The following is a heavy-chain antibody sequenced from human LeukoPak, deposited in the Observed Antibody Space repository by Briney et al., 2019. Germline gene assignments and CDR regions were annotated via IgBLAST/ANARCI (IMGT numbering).Heavy chain of an antibody. CDR1: GFTFSSYW. CDR3: ARKDIAADWLVFFDY. D-gene: IGHD6-13*01. Sequence: PGGSLRLSCVASGFTFSSYWMSWVRQAPGKGLEWVANIKQDGSEKYYVDSVKGRFTISRDNAKNSLYLQMNSLRAEDTAVYYCARKDIAADWLVFFDYWGQGTLVTVSS. CDR2: IKQDGSEK. V-gene: IGHV3-7*01. J-gene: IGHJ4*02.